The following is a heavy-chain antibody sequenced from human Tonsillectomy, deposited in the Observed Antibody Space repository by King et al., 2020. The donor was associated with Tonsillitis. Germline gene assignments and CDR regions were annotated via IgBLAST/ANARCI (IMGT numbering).Heavy chain of an antibody. V-gene: IGHV3-30*02. CDR2: IRYDGNNK. CDR3: AKDETWGLTDY. J-gene: IGHJ4*02. Sequence: VQLVESGGGVVQPGGSLRLSCAASGFTFSSFGMNWVRQAPGKGLEWVAFIRYDGNNKYHADSVKGRFTISRDNSKNTLYLQMNSLRTEDTAVYYCAKDETWGLTDYWGQGTLVTVSS. CDR1: GFTFSSFG. D-gene: IGHD7-27*01.